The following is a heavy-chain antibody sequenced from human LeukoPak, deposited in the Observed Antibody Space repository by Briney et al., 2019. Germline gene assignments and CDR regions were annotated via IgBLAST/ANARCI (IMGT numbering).Heavy chain of an antibody. D-gene: IGHD5-24*01. V-gene: IGHV4-59*08. CDR1: GGSFSGYY. CDR3: ARGDGYLDY. CDR2: IYYSGST. J-gene: IGHJ4*02. Sequence: PSETLSLTCAVYGGSFSGYYWSWIRQPPGKGLEWIGYIYYSGSTNYNPSLKSRVTISVDTSKNQFSLKLSSVTAADTAVYYCARGDGYLDYWGQGTLVTVSS.